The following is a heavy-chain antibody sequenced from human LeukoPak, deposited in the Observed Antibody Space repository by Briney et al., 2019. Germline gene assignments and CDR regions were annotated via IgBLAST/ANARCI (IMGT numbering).Heavy chain of an antibody. V-gene: IGHV4-59*01. D-gene: IGHD6-19*01. CDR3: ARQYSSGWTYFDY. CDR2: IYYSGST. J-gene: IGHJ4*02. CDR1: GGSISSYY. Sequence: SETLSLTCTVSGGSISSYYWSWIRQPPGKGLEWIGYIYYSGSTNYNPSLKSRVTISVDTSKNQFSLKLSSVTAADTAVYYCARQYSSGWTYFDYWGQGTLVTVSS.